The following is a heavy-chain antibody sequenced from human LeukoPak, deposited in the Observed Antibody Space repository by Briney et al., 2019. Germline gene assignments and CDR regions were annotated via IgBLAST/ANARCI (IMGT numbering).Heavy chain of an antibody. CDR3: ARRVVAGKIFDS. J-gene: IGHJ4*02. CDR1: GYTFSTYA. D-gene: IGHD2-15*01. Sequence: GGSLRLSCAASGYTFSTYAMSWVRQAPGKGLEWVSSINANTYYADSVKGRCTISRDNSKNTLYLQMNSLRAEDTAVYYCARRVVAGKIFDSWGQGTLVTVSS. V-gene: IGHV3-23*01. CDR2: INANT.